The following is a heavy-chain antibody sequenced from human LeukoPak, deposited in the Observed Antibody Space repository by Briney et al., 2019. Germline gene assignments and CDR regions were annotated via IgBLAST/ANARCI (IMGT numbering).Heavy chain of an antibody. CDR3: ARSQDGWYPYNWFDP. D-gene: IGHD6-19*01. J-gene: IGHJ5*02. Sequence: SETLSLTCTVSGGSISSYYWSWIRQPPGKGLEWIGYIYYSGSTIYNPSLKSRVTISVDTSKNQFSLKLSSVTAADTAVYYCARSQDGWYPYNWFDPWGQGTLVTVSS. CDR2: IYYSGST. V-gene: IGHV4-59*01. CDR1: GGSISSYY.